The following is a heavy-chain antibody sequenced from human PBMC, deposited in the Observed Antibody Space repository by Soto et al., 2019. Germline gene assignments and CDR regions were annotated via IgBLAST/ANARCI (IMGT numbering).Heavy chain of an antibody. CDR2: VSSSGSTK. Sequence: EVQLVESGGGLVQPGGSLRLSCAASGFTFSSYSMNWVRQAPGQGLEWVSYVSSSGSTKYHAGSVKGRFSISRDNAKHSLYLQMTSLRDEDTAVYYCARADWSRAMAGDFWGQGTLVTVSS. D-gene: IGHD2-2*01. CDR3: ARADWSRAMAGDF. J-gene: IGHJ4*02. CDR1: GFTFSSYS. V-gene: IGHV3-48*02.